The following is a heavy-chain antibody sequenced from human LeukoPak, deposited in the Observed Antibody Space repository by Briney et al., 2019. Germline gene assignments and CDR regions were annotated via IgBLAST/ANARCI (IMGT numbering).Heavy chain of an antibody. CDR1: GFTFSSYA. J-gene: IGHJ4*02. CDR3: AREHLVEIQLWWASYYYDSSGYLGRDYFDY. CDR2: ISYDGSNK. V-gene: IGHV3-30*04. D-gene: IGHD3-22*01. Sequence: GGSLRLSCAASGFTFSSYAMHWVRQAPGKGLEWVAVISYDGSNKYYADSVKGRFTISRDNSKNTLYLQMNSLRAEDTAVYYCAREHLVEIQLWWASYYYDSSGYLGRDYFDYWGQGTLVTVSS.